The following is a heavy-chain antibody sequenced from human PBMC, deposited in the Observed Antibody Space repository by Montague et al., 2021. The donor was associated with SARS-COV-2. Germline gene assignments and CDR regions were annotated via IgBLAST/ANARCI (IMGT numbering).Heavy chain of an antibody. D-gene: IGHD3-10*02. V-gene: IGHV4-34*01. CDR3: ARGLPITRFYYYYGMDV. CDR1: GGSFSGYY. J-gene: IGHJ6*02. Sequence: SETLSLTCAAYGGSFSGYYWSWIRQPPGKGLEWIGEINHSGSTNYNPSLKGRVTISVDTSKNQFSLKLSSVTAADTAVYYCARGLPITRFYYYYGMDVWGQGTTVTVSS. CDR2: INHSGST.